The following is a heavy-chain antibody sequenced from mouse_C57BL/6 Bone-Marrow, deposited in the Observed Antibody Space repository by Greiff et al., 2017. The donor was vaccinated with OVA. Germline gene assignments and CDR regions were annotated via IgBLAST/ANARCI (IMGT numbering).Heavy chain of an antibody. D-gene: IGHD2-4*01. V-gene: IGHV1-66*01. CDR1: GYSFTSYY. CDR3: ARYDYDEGGAMDY. Sequence: QVQLQQSGPELVKPGASVKISCKASGYSFTSYYIHWVKQRPGQGLEWIGWIYPGSGNTKYNETVKGKVTLTADTSSSTAYMQLSSLTSEDSAVYYCARYDYDEGGAMDYWGQGTSVTVSS. CDR2: IYPGSGNT. J-gene: IGHJ4*01.